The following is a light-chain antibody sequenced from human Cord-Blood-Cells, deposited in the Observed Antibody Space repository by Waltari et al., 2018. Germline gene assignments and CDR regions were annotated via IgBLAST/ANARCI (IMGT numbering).Light chain of an antibody. V-gene: IGKV4-1*01. Sequence: DIVMTQSPDSLAVYLGARATLNCQSSQSVLYSSNNKNYLSWYQQKPGQPPKLLIYWASTRESGVPDRFSGSGSGTDFTLTISSLQAEDVAVYYCQQYYSTPYTFGQGTKLEIK. CDR2: WAS. CDR3: QQYYSTPYT. J-gene: IGKJ2*01. CDR1: QSVLYSSNNKNY.